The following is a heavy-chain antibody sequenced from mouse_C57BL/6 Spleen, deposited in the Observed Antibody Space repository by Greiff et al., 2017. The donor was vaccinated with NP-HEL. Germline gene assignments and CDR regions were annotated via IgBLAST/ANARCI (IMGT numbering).Heavy chain of an antibody. V-gene: IGHV1-53*01. CDR1: GYTFTSYW. D-gene: IGHD1-1*01. Sequence: VQLQQPGTELVKPGASVKLSCKASGYTFTSYWMHWVKQRPGQGLEWIGNINPSNGGTNYNEKFKSKATLTVDKSSSTAYMQLSSLTSEDSAVYYCARFAITTVEYFDVWGTGTTVTVSS. CDR2: INPSNGGT. CDR3: ARFAITTVEYFDV. J-gene: IGHJ1*03.